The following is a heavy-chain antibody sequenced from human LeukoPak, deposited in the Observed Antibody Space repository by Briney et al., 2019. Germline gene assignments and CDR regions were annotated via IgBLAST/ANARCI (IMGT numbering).Heavy chain of an antibody. CDR3: ARDTVTGNKNFDY. CDR1: GYSMGGGYY. Sequence: SETLSLTCAVSGYSMGGGYYWGWIRQPPGKGLEWIGSIYHSGSTYYNPSLESRVTISVDTSRNQFSLKLNSVTAADTAVYHCARDTVTGNKNFDYWGQGTLVTVSS. J-gene: IGHJ4*02. D-gene: IGHD6-19*01. V-gene: IGHV4-38-2*01. CDR2: IYHSGST.